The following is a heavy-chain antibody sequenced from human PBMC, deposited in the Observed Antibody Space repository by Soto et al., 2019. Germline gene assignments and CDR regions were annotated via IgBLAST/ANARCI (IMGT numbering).Heavy chain of an antibody. V-gene: IGHV3-23*01. J-gene: IGHJ4*02. CDR1: GFTFSSYA. CDR2: LTPGGETT. Sequence: EVQLLESGGGLVQPGGSLRLSCAASGFTFSSYAMTWVRQAPGEGLEWVSALTPGGETTYYIDSVKGRFTISRDNAKNTLYLQMNSLTAADTAVYYCTTRLYYSDSSGHPRDFDYWGQGTLVTVSS. CDR3: TTRLYYSDSSGHPRDFDY. D-gene: IGHD3-22*01.